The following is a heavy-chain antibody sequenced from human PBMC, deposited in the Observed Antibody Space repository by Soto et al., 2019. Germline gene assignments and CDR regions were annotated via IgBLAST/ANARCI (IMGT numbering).Heavy chain of an antibody. CDR3: ARASSSSGYYYYYYMDV. J-gene: IGHJ6*03. D-gene: IGHD6-6*01. Sequence: PGGSLRLSCAASGFTFSNAWMSWVRQAPGKGLEWVGRIKSKTDGGTTDYAAPVKGRFTISRENAKNSLYLQMNSLRAGDTAVYYCARASSSSGYYYYYYMDVWGKGTTVTVSS. CDR1: GFTFSNAW. CDR2: IKSKTDGGTT. V-gene: IGHV3-15*01.